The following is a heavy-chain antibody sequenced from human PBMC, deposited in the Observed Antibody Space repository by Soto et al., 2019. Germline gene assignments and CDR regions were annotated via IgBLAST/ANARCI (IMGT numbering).Heavy chain of an antibody. CDR1: GDSISTVDYF. V-gene: IGHV4-30-4*01. CDR2: IYKSTTT. D-gene: IGHD2-8*01. CDR3: ARGRSCTNGRCLPKWLDS. J-gene: IGHJ5*01. Sequence: PSETLSLTCSVSGDSISTVDYFWAWIRQPPGQALEYIGYIYKSTTTYYNPSFESRVAISLDTSKSQFSLNVTSVTAADTAVYLCARGRSCTNGRCLPKWLDSCGEGTMLTV.